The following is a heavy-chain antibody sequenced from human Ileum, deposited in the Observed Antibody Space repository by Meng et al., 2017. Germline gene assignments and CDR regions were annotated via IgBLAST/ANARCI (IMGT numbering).Heavy chain of an antibody. CDR3: ARGRPLDY. CDR2: ISYSGTT. V-gene: IGHV4-31*03. CDR1: GGSISSGTYY. J-gene: IGHJ4*02. Sequence: SETLSLTCTVSGGSISSGTYYWTWIRQHPGMGLEYLGCISYSGTTYYNPSLKSRVTISRDTSQNLFSRNLSAVTVADTAVYYCARGRPLDYWGQGTLVTVSS.